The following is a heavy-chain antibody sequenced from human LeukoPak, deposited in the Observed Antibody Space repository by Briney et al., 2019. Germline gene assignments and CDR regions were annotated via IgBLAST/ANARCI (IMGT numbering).Heavy chain of an antibody. J-gene: IGHJ6*02. V-gene: IGHV1-8*01. D-gene: IGHD5-18*01. Sequence: APVKVSCKASGYTFTSYDINWVRQATGQGLEWMGWMNPNSGNTGYAQKFQGRVTMTRNTSISTAYMELSSLRSEDTAVYYCARADTAMVTGIHYGMDVWGQGTTVTVSS. CDR2: MNPNSGNT. CDR1: GYTFTSYD. CDR3: ARADTAMVTGIHYGMDV.